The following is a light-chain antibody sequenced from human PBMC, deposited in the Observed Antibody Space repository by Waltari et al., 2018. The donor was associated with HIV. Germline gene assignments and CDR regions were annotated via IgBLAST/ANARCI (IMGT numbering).Light chain of an antibody. V-gene: IGLV3-25*03. CDR1: ALPKQY. CDR2: KDS. CDR3: QSADSSGTYPMV. J-gene: IGLJ2*01. Sequence: SYELTQPPSVSVSPGQTARITCSGDALPKQYAYWYQQKPGQAPVLVIYKDSERPSGIPERFSVSSSGTTVTLTISGVQAEDEADYYCQSADSSGTYPMVFGGGTKLTVL.